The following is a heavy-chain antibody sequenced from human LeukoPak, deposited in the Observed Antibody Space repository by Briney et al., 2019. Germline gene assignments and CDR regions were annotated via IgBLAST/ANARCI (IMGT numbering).Heavy chain of an antibody. D-gene: IGHD4-11*01. Sequence: SETLSLTCTVSGGSISSSSYYWGWIRQPAGKGLEWIGRIYTSGSTNYNPSLKSRVTMSVDTSKNQFSLKLSSVTAADTAVYYCARETSNYARIGAFDIWGQGTMVTVSS. CDR1: GGSISSSSYY. J-gene: IGHJ3*02. CDR2: IYTSGST. V-gene: IGHV4-61*02. CDR3: ARETSNYARIGAFDI.